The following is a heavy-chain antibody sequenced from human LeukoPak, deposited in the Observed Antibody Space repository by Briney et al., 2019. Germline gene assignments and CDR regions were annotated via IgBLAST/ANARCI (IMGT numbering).Heavy chain of an antibody. D-gene: IGHD1-14*01. V-gene: IGHV3-48*01. CDR1: GFTFSSYS. CDR2: ISSSSSTI. Sequence: GSLRLSCAASGFTFSSYSMNWVRPAPGKGLEWVSYISSSSSTIYYADSVKGRFTISRDNAKNSLYLQMNSRRAEDTAVYYCATSPGGPAPIDYWGQGTLVTVSS. J-gene: IGHJ4*02. CDR3: ATSPGGPAPIDY.